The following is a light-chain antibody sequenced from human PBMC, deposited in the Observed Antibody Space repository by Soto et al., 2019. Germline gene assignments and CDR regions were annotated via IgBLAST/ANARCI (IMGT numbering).Light chain of an antibody. CDR1: QGISSY. Sequence: DIQLTQSPSFLSASVGDRVTITCRASQGISSYLAWYQQTPGKAPKLLIYASSTLQSGVPSRFSGSGSGTEFTLTISNLQPEDFATYFCQQLNTFPITFGQGTRLDFK. J-gene: IGKJ5*01. CDR3: QQLNTFPIT. V-gene: IGKV1-9*01. CDR2: ASS.